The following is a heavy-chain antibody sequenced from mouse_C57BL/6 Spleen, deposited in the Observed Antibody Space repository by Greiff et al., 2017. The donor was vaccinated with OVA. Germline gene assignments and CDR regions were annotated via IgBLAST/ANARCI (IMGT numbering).Heavy chain of an antibody. V-gene: IGHV5-9*01. CDR3: ARRGSNYVDWYFDV. J-gene: IGHJ1*03. Sequence: EVKLVESGGGLVKPGGSLKLSCAASGFTFSSYTMSWVRQTPEKRLEWVATISGGGGNTYYPDSVKGRFTISRDNAKNTLYLQMSSLRSEDTALYYCARRGSNYVDWYFDVWGTGTTVTVSS. D-gene: IGHD2-5*01. CDR2: ISGGGGNT. CDR1: GFTFSSYT.